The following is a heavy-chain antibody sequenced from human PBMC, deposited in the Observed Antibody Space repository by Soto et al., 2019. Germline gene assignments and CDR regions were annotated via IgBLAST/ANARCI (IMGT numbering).Heavy chain of an antibody. J-gene: IGHJ4*02. D-gene: IGHD2-21*02. CDR1: GFTFSSYS. Sequence: EVQLVESGGGLVKPGGSLRLSCAASGFTFSSYSMNWVRQAPGKGLEWVSSISSSSSYIYYADSVKGRFTISRDNAKNXLXXQMNSLRAEDTAVYYCAGAVTLAYCGGDCYSPVDYWGQGTLVTVSS. V-gene: IGHV3-21*01. CDR2: ISSSSSYI. CDR3: AGAVTLAYCGGDCYSPVDY.